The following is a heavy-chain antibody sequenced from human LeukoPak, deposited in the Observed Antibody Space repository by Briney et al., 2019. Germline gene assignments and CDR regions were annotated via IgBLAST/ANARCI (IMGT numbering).Heavy chain of an antibody. D-gene: IGHD4-17*01. CDR1: GFTFSGYT. V-gene: IGHV3-48*01. J-gene: IGHJ4*02. CDR3: ARSGDYETFDY. CDR2: ISSSSTM. Sequence: QPGGSLRLSCAASGFTFSGYTMNWVRQAPGKGLEWVSFISSSSTMYYADSLKGRFTISRDNAKNSLYLQMNSLRAEDTAVYYCARSGDYETFDYWGQGTLVTVSS.